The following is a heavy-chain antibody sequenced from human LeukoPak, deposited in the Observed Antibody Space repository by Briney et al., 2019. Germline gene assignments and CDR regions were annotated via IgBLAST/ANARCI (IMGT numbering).Heavy chain of an antibody. Sequence: GGSLRLSCAASGVTFSSYGWHWVRQAPGKGLEWVAFIRYDESKEFYADSVKGRFTISRDNSKNTLYLQMSSLRVEDTAVYHCVKDYLVEAQRVYYFDYWGQGSLVTVSS. CDR1: GVTFSSYG. CDR2: IRYDESKE. D-gene: IGHD1-26*01. J-gene: IGHJ4*02. V-gene: IGHV3-30*02. CDR3: VKDYLVEAQRVYYFDY.